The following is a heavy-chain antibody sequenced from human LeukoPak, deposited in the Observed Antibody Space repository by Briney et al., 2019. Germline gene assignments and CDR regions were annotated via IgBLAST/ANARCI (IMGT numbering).Heavy chain of an antibody. CDR2: IYYSGST. CDR3: ARVGYYYDSSGPLPDYYFDY. D-gene: IGHD3-22*01. V-gene: IGHV4-59*01. Sequence: SETLSLTCTVSGGSISSYYWSWIRQPPGKGLEWIGYIYYSGSTNYNPSLKSRVTISVDTSKNQFSLKLSSVTAADTAVYYCARVGYYYDSSGPLPDYYFDYWGQGTLATVSS. J-gene: IGHJ4*02. CDR1: GGSISSYY.